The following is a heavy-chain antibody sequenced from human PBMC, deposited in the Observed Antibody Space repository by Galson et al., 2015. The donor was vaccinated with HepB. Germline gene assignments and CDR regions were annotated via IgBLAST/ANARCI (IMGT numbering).Heavy chain of an antibody. D-gene: IGHD5-24*01. V-gene: IGHV4-39*07. CDR2: VLSSCSA. CDR1: GDSIGRSSSY. CDR3: ARLRFERWLQGRGLVDS. J-gene: IGHJ4*02. Sequence: LSLTCTVSGDSIGRSSSYWGWIRQPPGKGLEWIGSVLSSCSAYYQSSLRSRISVSLDTSKNQFSLSLRSVTAADTAVYYCARLRFERWLQGRGLVDSWGQGTLVTVSS.